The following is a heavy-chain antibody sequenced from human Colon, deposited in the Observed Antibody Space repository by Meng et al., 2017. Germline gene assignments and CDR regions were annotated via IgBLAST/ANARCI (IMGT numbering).Heavy chain of an antibody. D-gene: IGHD4-17*01. CDR3: ATGLRHGDWFDP. CDR2: IDHFGIS. J-gene: IGHJ5*02. CDR1: GGSFSGFY. Sequence: QVPIQQGGAGLLKPSETLSLTCAVPGGSFSGFYWSWSRQPPGKGLEWIGEIDHFGISNYNSSLKGRLTMSVDTSKKQISLTLTSVTAADTAVYYCATGLRHGDWFDPWGPGTLVTVSS. V-gene: IGHV4-34*02.